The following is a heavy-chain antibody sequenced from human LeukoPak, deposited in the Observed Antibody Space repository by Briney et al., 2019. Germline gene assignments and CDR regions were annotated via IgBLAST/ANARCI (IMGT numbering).Heavy chain of an antibody. V-gene: IGHV4-38-2*02. D-gene: IGHD3-22*01. Sequence: SETLSLTCTVSGYSISSGYYWGWIRQPPGKGLEWIGSIYHSGSTYYNPSLKSRVTISVDTSKNQFSLKLSSVTAADTAVYYCVGDTMIVVVDAFDIWGQGTMVTVSS. CDR2: IYHSGST. CDR3: VGDTMIVVVDAFDI. J-gene: IGHJ3*02. CDR1: GYSISSGYY.